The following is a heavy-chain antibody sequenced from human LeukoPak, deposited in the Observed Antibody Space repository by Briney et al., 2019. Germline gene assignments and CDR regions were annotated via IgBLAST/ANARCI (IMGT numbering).Heavy chain of an antibody. V-gene: IGHV3-11*01. J-gene: IGHJ6*02. Sequence: PGGSLRLSCAASGFTFSDYYMSWIRQAPGKGLEWVSYISSSGSTIYYADSVKGRFTISRDNAKNSLDLQMNSLRAEDTAVYYCARDSAHDYSNYIDSYYDMDVWGQGTTVTVSS. CDR1: GFTFSDYY. CDR2: ISSSGSTI. CDR3: ARDSAHDYSNYIDSYYDMDV. D-gene: IGHD4-11*01.